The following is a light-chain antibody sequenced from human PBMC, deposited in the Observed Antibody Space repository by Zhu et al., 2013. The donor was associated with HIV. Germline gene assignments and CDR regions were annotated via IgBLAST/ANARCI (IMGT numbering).Light chain of an antibody. CDR1: NSDVGGYNY. CDR2: EVS. J-gene: IGLJ2*01. V-gene: IGLV2-8*01. Sequence: QSALTQPPSASGSPGQSVTISCTGTNSDVGGYNYVSWYQQHPGKAPKVMIYEVSKRPSGVPDRFSGSKSGNMASLTVSGLQAEDEADYYCSSYAGSNAHVVFGGGTKLTVL. CDR3: SSYAGSNAHVV.